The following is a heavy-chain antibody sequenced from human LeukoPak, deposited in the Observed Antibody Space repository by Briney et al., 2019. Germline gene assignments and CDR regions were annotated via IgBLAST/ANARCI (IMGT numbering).Heavy chain of an antibody. CDR1: GGSISNSAYY. Sequence: SETLSLTCTVSGGSISNSAYYWGWIRQPPGRGLEWVGSIYYSGSTYYNPSLKSRVTISLDTSRNQFSLKLNSVTAADTAVYYCARGRILGRIVPTYYYYYYYMDVWGKGTTVTVSS. CDR2: IYYSGST. D-gene: IGHD1-26*01. J-gene: IGHJ6*03. V-gene: IGHV4-39*07. CDR3: ARGRILGRIVPTYYYYYYYMDV.